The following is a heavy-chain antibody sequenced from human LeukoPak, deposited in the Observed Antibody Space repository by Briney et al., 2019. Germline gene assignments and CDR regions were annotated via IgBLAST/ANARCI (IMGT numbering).Heavy chain of an antibody. D-gene: IGHD4-17*01. CDR1: GGSISSSNW. J-gene: IGHJ4*02. V-gene: IGHV4-4*02. CDR2: IYHSGST. Sequence: PSETLSLTCAVSGGSISSSNWWSWVRQPPGKGLEWIGEIYHSGSTNYNPSLKSRVTISVDKSKNQFSLKLSSVTAADTAVYYCARGVGYGDEYFDYWGQGTLVTVSS. CDR3: ARGVGYGDEYFDY.